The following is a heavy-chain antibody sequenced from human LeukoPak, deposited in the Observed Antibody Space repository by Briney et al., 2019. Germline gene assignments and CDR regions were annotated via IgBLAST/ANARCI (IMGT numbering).Heavy chain of an antibody. J-gene: IGHJ4*02. CDR1: GYTFPDYY. CDR2: INPESGAT. Sequence: ASVKVSCKASGYTFPDYYIHWLRQAPGQGLQWMGRINPESGATDYSQRFQGRVSMTRDTSITTVYMELSSLRSDDTAMFYCARKSSGTYFDWGQGTLVTVSS. D-gene: IGHD3-10*01. V-gene: IGHV1-2*02. CDR3: ARKSSGTYFD.